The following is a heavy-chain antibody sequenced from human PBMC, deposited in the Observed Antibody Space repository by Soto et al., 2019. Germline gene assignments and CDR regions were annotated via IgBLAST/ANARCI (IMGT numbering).Heavy chain of an antibody. CDR1: GGFISSYY. V-gene: IGHV4-59*01. J-gene: IGHJ4*02. CDR3: ARAIEYSNYNFDY. D-gene: IGHD4-4*01. Sequence: SETLSLTCTVFGGFISSYYWSWIRQPPGKGLEWIGYIYYSGSTNYNPSLKSRVTISVDTSKNQFSLKLSSVTAADTAVYYCARAIEYSNYNFDYWGQGTLVTVSS. CDR2: IYYSGST.